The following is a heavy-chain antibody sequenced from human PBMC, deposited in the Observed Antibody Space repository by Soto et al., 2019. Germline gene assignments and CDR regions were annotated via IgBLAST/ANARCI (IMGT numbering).Heavy chain of an antibody. V-gene: IGHV3-23*01. J-gene: IGHJ4*02. CDR2: ISGMGGST. CDR1: GFTFSSYA. D-gene: IGHD6-19*01. Sequence: PGGSLRLSCAAFGFTFSSYALSSIRQAPGKGLEWVSAISGMGGSTYYADSVKGRFTISRDNSKNTLYLQMNSLRAEDTAVYYCAKEGAVAAIFDYWGQGTLVTVSS. CDR3: AKEGAVAAIFDY.